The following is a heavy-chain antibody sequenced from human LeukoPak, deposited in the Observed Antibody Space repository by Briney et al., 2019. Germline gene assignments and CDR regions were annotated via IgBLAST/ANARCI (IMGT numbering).Heavy chain of an antibody. CDR1: GGTFSSYA. CDR3: ASTAQSYYYYMDV. V-gene: IGHV1-69*05. Sequence: GASVKVSCTASGGTFSSYAISWVRQAPGQGLEWMGGIIPIFGTANYAQKFQGRVTITTDESTSTAYMELSSLRSEDTAVYYCASTAQSYYYYMDVWGKGTTVTVSS. J-gene: IGHJ6*03. CDR2: IIPIFGTA. D-gene: IGHD5-18*01.